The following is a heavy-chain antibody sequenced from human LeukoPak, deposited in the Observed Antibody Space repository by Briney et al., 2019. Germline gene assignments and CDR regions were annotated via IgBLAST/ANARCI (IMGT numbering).Heavy chain of an antibody. CDR2: IYHSGST. Sequence: SETLSLTCAVSGYSISSGYYWGWIRQPPGKGLEWIGSIYHSGSTYYNPSLKSRVTISVDTSKNQFSLKLSSVTAADTAVYYCARVAAVAGADYWGQGTLVTDSS. J-gene: IGHJ4*02. V-gene: IGHV4-38-2*01. CDR3: ARVAAVAGADY. CDR1: GYSISSGYY. D-gene: IGHD6-19*01.